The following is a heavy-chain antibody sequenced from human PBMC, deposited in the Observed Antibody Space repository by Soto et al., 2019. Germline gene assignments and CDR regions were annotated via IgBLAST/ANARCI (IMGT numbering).Heavy chain of an antibody. CDR1: GYTFTTYA. CDR3: ARGRTIVLAGTSAFDI. Sequence: ASVKVSCKASGYTFTTYAIHWVRQAPGQRLEWMGWINAGNGNTKYSQKFQGRVTITTDTSASTAYMELSSLRYEDTAVYYCARGRTIVLAGTSAFDIRGQGTMVPVSS. J-gene: IGHJ3*02. D-gene: IGHD6-19*01. V-gene: IGHV1-3*01. CDR2: INAGNGNT.